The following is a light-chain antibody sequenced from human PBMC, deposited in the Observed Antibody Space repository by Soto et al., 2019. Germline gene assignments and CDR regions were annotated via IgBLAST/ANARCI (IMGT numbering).Light chain of an antibody. J-gene: IGKJ4*01. CDR3: QQYYSYLT. CDR2: AAS. CDR1: QGISSY. V-gene: IGKV1-8*01. Sequence: AIRMTQSPSSLSASTGDRVTITCQASQGISSYLAWYQQKPGKAPKLLIYAASTLQSGVPSRFSGSGSGTDFTLTISCLQSEDFATYYCQQYYSYLTFGGGTKVEIK.